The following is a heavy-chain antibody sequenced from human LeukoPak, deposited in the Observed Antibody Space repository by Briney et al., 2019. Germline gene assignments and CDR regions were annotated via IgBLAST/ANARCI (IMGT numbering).Heavy chain of an antibody. V-gene: IGHV3-7*01. Sequence: GGSLRLSCAASGFTFSSYSMNWVRQAPGKGPEWVANIKQDGIDKNYVDSVNGRFIISRDNTKNSLYLQMNSLRADDTAVYYCAREYGSKWAYDYWGQGTLVAVSS. CDR2: IKQDGIDK. J-gene: IGHJ4*02. CDR1: GFTFSSYS. CDR3: AREYGSKWAYDY. D-gene: IGHD6-19*01.